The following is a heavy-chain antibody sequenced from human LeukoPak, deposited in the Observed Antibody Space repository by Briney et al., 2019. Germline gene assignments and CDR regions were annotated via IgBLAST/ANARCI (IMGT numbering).Heavy chain of an antibody. CDR2: ISGSGGST. J-gene: IGHJ4*02. Sequence: GGSLRLSCAASGFTFSSYAMSWARQAPGKGLEWVSAISGSGGSTYYADSVKGRFTISRDNSKNTLYLQMNSLRAEDTAVYYCAKGCVVRGVITLYYFDYWGQGTLVTVSS. V-gene: IGHV3-23*01. CDR1: GFTFSSYA. CDR3: AKGCVVRGVITLYYFDY. D-gene: IGHD3-10*01.